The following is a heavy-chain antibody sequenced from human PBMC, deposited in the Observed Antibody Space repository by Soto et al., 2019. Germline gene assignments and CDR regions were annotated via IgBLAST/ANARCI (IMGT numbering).Heavy chain of an antibody. J-gene: IGHJ6*02. CDR1: GAPITTTKW. V-gene: IGHV4-4*03. CDR2: LSRGYER. CDR3: ATQIISYAWGV. Sequence: HVQLQESGPGLVKPPETLSLTCIVSGAPITTTKWWAWVRLPPGKGLEWIGALSRGYERRSNPSREGRLTMALGKSNNHFSLKLTSVTAEDTAIYYCATQIISYAWGVWGRGTAVTVSS. D-gene: IGHD3-16*01.